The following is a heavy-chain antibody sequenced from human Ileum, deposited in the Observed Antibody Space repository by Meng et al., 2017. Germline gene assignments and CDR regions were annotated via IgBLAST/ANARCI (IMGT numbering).Heavy chain of an antibody. V-gene: IGHV4-39*07. CDR1: GGSITSRSFW. CDR3: ARQPTGFPNWFDP. Sequence: LQWRAPCPGLVKPSETLSLSCTVFGGSITSRSFWWGWIRQSPGKGLEWFGSISYSGTTSYNPSLRSRVTMSLDTSKNQFSLILSSVTAADTAVYYCARQPTGFPNWFDPWGQGTLVTVSS. D-gene: IGHD3-9*01. CDR2: ISYSGTT. J-gene: IGHJ5*02.